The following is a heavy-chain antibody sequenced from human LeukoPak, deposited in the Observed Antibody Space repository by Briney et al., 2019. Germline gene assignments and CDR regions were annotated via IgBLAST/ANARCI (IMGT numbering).Heavy chain of an antibody. CDR1: GFTFSSYS. D-gene: IGHD2-15*01. V-gene: IGHV3-21*01. Sequence: GGSLRLSCAASGFTFSSYSINWVRQAPGKGLEWVSSISSSSRYIYYADSVKGRFTISRDNAKNSLYLQMNSLRAEDTAVYYCARRLVAALDVRHVWGQGTTVTVSS. J-gene: IGHJ6*02. CDR3: ARRLVAALDVRHV. CDR2: ISSSSRYI.